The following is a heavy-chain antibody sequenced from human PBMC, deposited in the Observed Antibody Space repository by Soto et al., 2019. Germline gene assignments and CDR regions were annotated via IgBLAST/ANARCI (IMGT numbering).Heavy chain of an antibody. V-gene: IGHV3-33*01. J-gene: IGHJ4*02. CDR2: IWYDGSNK. CDR3: ASDLHYYDSSGYLQD. D-gene: IGHD3-22*01. Sequence: GGSLRLSCAASGFTFSSYGMHWVRQAPGKGLEWVAVIWYDGSNKYYADSVKGRFTISRDNSKNTLYLQMNSPRAEDTAVYYCASDLHYYDSSGYLQDWGQGTLVTVSS. CDR1: GFTFSSYG.